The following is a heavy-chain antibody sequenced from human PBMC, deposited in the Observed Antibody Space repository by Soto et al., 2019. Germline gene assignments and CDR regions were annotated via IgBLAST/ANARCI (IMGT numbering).Heavy chain of an antibody. CDR2: INSDGSST. J-gene: IGHJ4*02. D-gene: IGHD6-19*01. CDR3: AVAVAGPTAIGY. Sequence: EVQLVESGGGLVQPGGSLRLSCAASGFTFSSYWMHWVRQAPGKGLVWVSRINSDGSSTSYADSVKGRFTISRDNAKNTLYLQTNSLRAEDTAVYYCAVAVAGPTAIGYWGQGTLVTVSS. V-gene: IGHV3-74*01. CDR1: GFTFSSYW.